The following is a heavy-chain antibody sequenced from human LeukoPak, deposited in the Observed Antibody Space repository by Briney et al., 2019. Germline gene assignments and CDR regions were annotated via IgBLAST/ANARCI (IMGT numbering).Heavy chain of an antibody. CDR2: IYYSGST. J-gene: IGHJ5*02. CDR3: ARAADFWSGYVWFDP. Sequence: SETLSLTCTVSGGSISSYYWSWIRQLPGKGLEWIGYIYYSGSTNYNPSLKSRVTISVDTSKNQFSLKLSSVTAADTAVYYCARAADFWSGYVWFDPWGQGTLVTVSS. D-gene: IGHD3-3*01. V-gene: IGHV4-59*01. CDR1: GGSISSYY.